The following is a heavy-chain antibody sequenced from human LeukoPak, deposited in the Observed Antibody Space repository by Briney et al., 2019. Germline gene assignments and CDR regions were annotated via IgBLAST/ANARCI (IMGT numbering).Heavy chain of an antibody. V-gene: IGHV3-30-3*01. Sequence: GRSLRLSCAASGFAFSSYAMYWVRQAPGKGLEWVAVISYDESNKYYADSLEGRLTISRDNSKNTLYLQMNRLRAEDTAVYYCAREFRLDHYGSRSVGEFDPWGQGTLVTVSS. CDR1: GFAFSSYA. J-gene: IGHJ5*02. CDR3: AREFRLDHYGSRSVGEFDP. D-gene: IGHD3-10*01. CDR2: ISYDESNK.